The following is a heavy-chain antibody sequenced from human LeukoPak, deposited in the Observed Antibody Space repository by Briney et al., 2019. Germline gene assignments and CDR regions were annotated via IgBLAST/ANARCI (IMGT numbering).Heavy chain of an antibody. CDR1: GGTFSSYA. CDR2: IIPIFGTA. J-gene: IGHJ4*02. Sequence: SVKVSCKASGGTFSSYAISWVRQAPGQGLEWMGGIIPIFGTANYAQKFQGRVTITTDESTSTAYMELSSLRSEDTAVYHCARVRVDTAMVFDYWGQGTLVTVSS. D-gene: IGHD5-18*01. V-gene: IGHV1-69*05. CDR3: ARVRVDTAMVFDY.